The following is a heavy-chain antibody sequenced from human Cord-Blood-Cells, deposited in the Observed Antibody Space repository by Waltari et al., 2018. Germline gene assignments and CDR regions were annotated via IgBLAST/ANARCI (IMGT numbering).Heavy chain of an antibody. V-gene: IGHV4-31*03. CDR3: ARESGGVDCSSTSCWDAFDI. J-gene: IGHJ3*02. Sequence: QVQLQESGPGLVKPSQTLSLTCTVSGGSISSGCYYWSWIRQHPGKGLEWIGYIYYSGSPYYNPSLKSRGTISVDTSKNQFSLKLSSVTAADTAVYYWARESGGVDCSSTSCWDAFDIWGQGTMVTVSS. D-gene: IGHD2-2*01. CDR2: IYYSGSP. CDR1: GGSISSGCYY.